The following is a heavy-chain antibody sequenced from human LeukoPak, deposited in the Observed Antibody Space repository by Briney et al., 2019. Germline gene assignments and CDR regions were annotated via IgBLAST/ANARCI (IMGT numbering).Heavy chain of an antibody. Sequence: GGSLRLSCAASGFTFSSYAMSWVRQAPGKGLEWVAFIRYDGSNKYYADSVKGRFTISRDNSKNTLYLQMNSLRAEDTAVYYCAKDRAYSSSSKGFFYWGQGTLVTVSS. CDR2: IRYDGSNK. CDR3: AKDRAYSSSSKGFFY. CDR1: GFTFSSYA. V-gene: IGHV3-30*02. D-gene: IGHD6-6*01. J-gene: IGHJ4*02.